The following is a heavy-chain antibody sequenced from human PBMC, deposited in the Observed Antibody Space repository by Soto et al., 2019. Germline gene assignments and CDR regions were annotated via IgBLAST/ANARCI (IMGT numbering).Heavy chain of an antibody. J-gene: IGHJ3*02. CDR2: ISSSGSTI. Sequence: GGSLRLSCAASGFTFSDYYMSWTRQAPGKGLEWVSYISSSGSTIYYADSVKGRFTISRDNAKNPLYLQMNSLRAEDTAVYYCARRVTVKGDDAFDIWGQGTMVTVS. CDR3: ARRVTVKGDDAFDI. V-gene: IGHV3-11*01. D-gene: IGHD4-17*01. CDR1: GFTFSDYY.